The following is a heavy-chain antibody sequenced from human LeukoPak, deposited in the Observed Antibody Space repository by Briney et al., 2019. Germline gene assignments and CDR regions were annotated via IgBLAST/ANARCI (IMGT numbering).Heavy chain of an antibody. CDR1: GGSISSYY. J-gene: IGHJ4*02. Sequence: TSETLSLTCTVSGGSISSYYWSWIRQPPGKGLEYVGYLYYSGSTYYNPSLKSRVTISVDTSKNKFSLKLSSVTAADTAVYYCARAGYYYGSGSYYNTPHFDYWGQGTLVTVSS. CDR2: LYYSGST. CDR3: ARAGYYYGSGSYYNTPHFDY. D-gene: IGHD3-10*01. V-gene: IGHV4-59*01.